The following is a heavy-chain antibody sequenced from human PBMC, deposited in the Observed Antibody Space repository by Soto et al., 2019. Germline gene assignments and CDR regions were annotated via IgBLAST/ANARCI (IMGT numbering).Heavy chain of an antibody. CDR1: GGSISSSSYY. J-gene: IGHJ4*02. V-gene: IGHV4-39*01. CDR2: IYYSGST. Sequence: SETLSLTCTVSGGSISSSSYYWGWIRQPPGKGLEWIGSIYYSGSTYYNPSLKSRVTISVDTSKNQFSLKLSSVTAADTAVYYCARHEISLDILPGYICPFDYWGQGPLVTVSS. CDR3: ARHEISLDILPGYICPFDY. D-gene: IGHD3-9*01.